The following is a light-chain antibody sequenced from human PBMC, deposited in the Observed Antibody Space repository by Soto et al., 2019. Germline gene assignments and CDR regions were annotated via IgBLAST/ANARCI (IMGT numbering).Light chain of an antibody. CDR3: QQYNSYRT. CDR1: QSISSW. J-gene: IGKJ1*01. Sequence: DIQMTQSPSTLSASVGDRVTITCRASQSISSWLAWYQQKPGKAPKLLIYDASSLESGVPSRFSGSRSGTEFTLTISSLQPDDFATYYCQQYNSYRTFGQGTKVEIK. V-gene: IGKV1-5*01. CDR2: DAS.